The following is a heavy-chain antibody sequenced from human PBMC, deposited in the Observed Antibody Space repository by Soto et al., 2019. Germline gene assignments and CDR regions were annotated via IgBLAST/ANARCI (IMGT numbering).Heavy chain of an antibody. Sequence: VASVKVSCKASGGTFSSYAISWVRQAPGQGLEWMGGIIPIFGTANYAQKFQGRVTITADESTSTAYMELSSLRSEDTAVYYCARAPVFSYDSSGYYWDYWGQGTLVTVSS. CDR2: IIPIFGTA. V-gene: IGHV1-69*13. CDR3: ARAPVFSYDSSGYYWDY. CDR1: GGTFSSYA. D-gene: IGHD3-22*01. J-gene: IGHJ4*02.